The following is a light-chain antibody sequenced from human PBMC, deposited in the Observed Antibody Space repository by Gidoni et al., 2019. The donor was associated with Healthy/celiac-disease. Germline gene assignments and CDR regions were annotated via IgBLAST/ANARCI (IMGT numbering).Light chain of an antibody. J-gene: IGKJ1*01. V-gene: IGKV1-5*03. CDR3: QQYNSYSWM. Sequence: IQMTQSPSTLSASVGDRVTITCRASQSISSWLAWYQQKPGKAPKLLIYKASSLESGVPSRFSGSGSGTEFTLTISSLQPDDFATYYCQQYNSYSWMFGQGTKVEIK. CDR2: KAS. CDR1: QSISSW.